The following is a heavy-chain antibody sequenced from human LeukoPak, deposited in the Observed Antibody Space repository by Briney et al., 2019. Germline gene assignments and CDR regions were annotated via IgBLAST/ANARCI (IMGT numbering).Heavy chain of an antibody. D-gene: IGHD1-1*01. CDR1: GYNFNSYY. CDR2: INPDNGKT. J-gene: IGHJ3*01. Sequence: ASVKVSCKASGYNFNSYYIHWVRQAPGQGLTWMGWINPDNGKTKYEPRFQGRVTMTWDTSINTAYVDLTGLRSDDTDVYCCARNEPAVSAVDAFDVWGQGTVVTVSS. CDR3: ARNEPAVSAVDAFDV. V-gene: IGHV1-2*02.